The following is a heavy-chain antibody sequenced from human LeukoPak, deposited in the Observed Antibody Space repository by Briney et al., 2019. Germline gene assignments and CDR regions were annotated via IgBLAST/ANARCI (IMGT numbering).Heavy chain of an antibody. J-gene: IGHJ4*02. Sequence: GGSLRLSCAASGFTFSSYAMSWVRQAPGKGLEWVSAISGSGGSTYYADSVKGRFTISRDNSKNTLYLQMNSLRAEDTAVYYCAKAVRLRYFDLGRYYFDYWGQGTLVTVSS. CDR1: GFTFSSYA. CDR3: AKAVRLRYFDLGRYYFDY. D-gene: IGHD3-9*01. CDR2: ISGSGGST. V-gene: IGHV3-23*01.